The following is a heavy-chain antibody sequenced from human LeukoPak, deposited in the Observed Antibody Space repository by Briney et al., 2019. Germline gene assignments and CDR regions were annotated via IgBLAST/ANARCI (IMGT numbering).Heavy chain of an antibody. J-gene: IGHJ4*02. CDR3: AREKEVLDY. D-gene: IGHD2-8*02. Sequence: ASVKVSCKASGYSFTSYFMHWVRQAPGQGLECMGIIHPSGGSTSYAQKFQGRVTMTRDMSTSTAYMELSSLRSEDTAVYYCAREKEVLDYWGQGTLVTVSS. CDR2: IHPSGGST. CDR1: GYSFTSYF. V-gene: IGHV1-46*01.